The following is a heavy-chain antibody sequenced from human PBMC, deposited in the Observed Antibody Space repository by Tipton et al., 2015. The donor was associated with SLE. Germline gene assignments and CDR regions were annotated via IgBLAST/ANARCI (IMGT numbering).Heavy chain of an antibody. J-gene: IGHJ4*02. CDR1: GGSIGSFY. CDR3: APRSDYSNYPNY. Sequence: TLSLTCTVSGGSIGSFYWSWIRQPPGKGLEWIGNIDYTANPNYSPSLKSRVTISIDTSTNHFSLKLRSVTAADTAIYYCAPRSDYSNYPNYWGQGVLVTVSS. V-gene: IGHV4-59*12. CDR2: IDYTANP. D-gene: IGHD4-11*01.